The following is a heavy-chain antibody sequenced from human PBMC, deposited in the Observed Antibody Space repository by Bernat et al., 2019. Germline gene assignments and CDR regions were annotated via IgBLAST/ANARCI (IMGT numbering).Heavy chain of an antibody. V-gene: IGHV1-18*01. D-gene: IGHD3-3*01. CDR2: ISAYNGNT. CDR1: GYTFTSYG. CDR3: AGEKVVTIFGVAKRRDRRGDGFDI. J-gene: IGHJ3*02. Sequence: QVQLVQSGAEVKKPGASVKVSCKASGYTFTSYGISRVRQAPGQGLEWMGWISAYNGNTNYAQKLQGRVPMTTDTATSTGNMALRSLRTDDTAMDYWAGEKVVTIFGVAKRRDRRGDGFDIWGQGTMVTVSS.